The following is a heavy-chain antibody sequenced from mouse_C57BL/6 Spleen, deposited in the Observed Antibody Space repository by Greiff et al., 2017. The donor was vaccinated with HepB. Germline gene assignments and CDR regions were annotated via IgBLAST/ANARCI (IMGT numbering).Heavy chain of an antibody. CDR2: ISSGSSTI. V-gene: IGHV5-17*01. D-gene: IGHD4-1*01. CDR1: GFTFSDYG. J-gene: IGHJ1*03. Sequence: EVQLVESGGGLVKPGGSLKLSCAASGFTFSDYGMHWVRQAPEKGLEWVAYISSGSSTIYYADTVKGRCTISRYNAKNTLFLQMTSLMSEDTAMYYCARLTGTKYWYFDVWGTGTTVTVSS. CDR3: ARLTGTKYWYFDV.